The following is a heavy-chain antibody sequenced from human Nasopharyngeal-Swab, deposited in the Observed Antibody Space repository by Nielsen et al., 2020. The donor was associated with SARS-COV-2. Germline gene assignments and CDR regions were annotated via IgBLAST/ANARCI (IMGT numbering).Heavy chain of an antibody. CDR3: ARTGDLDIVVVPAALWAFEI. CDR2: IYYSGST. D-gene: IGHD2-2*03. CDR1: GGSISSYY. J-gene: IGHJ3*02. V-gene: IGHV4-59*01. Sequence: SEILSLTCTVSGGSISSYYWSWIRQPPGKGLEWIGYIYYSGSTNYNPSLKSRVTISVDTSKNQFSLKLSSVTAADTAVYYCARTGDLDIVVVPAALWAFEIWGQGTMVTVSS.